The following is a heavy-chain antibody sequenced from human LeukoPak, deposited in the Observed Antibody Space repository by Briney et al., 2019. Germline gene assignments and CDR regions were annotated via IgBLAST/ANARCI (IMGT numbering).Heavy chain of an antibody. V-gene: IGHV3-21*01. Sequence: PGGSLRLSCAASGFTFSSCSMNWVRQAPGKGLEWVSSISSSSSYIYYADSVKGRFTISRDNAKNSLYLQMNSLRAEDTAVYYCARDLGSVVPLYYFDYWGQGTLVTVSS. CDR2: ISSSSSYI. CDR1: GFTFSSCS. D-gene: IGHD2-2*01. J-gene: IGHJ4*02. CDR3: ARDLGSVVPLYYFDY.